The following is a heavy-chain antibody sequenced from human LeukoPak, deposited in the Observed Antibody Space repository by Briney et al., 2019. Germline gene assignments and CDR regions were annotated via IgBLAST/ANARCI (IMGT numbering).Heavy chain of an antibody. CDR3: ARGFLTTGYYYYYMDV. CDR1: GGSISSGGYY. CDR2: IYYSGST. D-gene: IGHD4-11*01. J-gene: IGHJ6*03. V-gene: IGHV4-31*03. Sequence: PSETLSLTCTVSGGSISSGGYYWSWIRQHPGKGLEWIGYIYYSGSTYYNPSLKSRVTISVDTSKNQFSLKLSSVTAADTAVYYCARGFLTTGYYYYYMDVWGKGTTVTVSS.